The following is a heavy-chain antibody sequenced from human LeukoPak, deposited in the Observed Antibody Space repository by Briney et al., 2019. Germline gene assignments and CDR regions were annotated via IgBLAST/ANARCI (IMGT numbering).Heavy chain of an antibody. CDR2: ISGSGGST. CDR3: AKEKTDFTVTTKQAFDP. CDR1: GFTFSSYA. D-gene: IGHD4-17*01. V-gene: IGHV3-23*01. J-gene: IGHJ5*02. Sequence: PGESLRLSCAASGFTFSSYAMSWVRQAPGKGLEWVSAISGSGGSTYYTDSVKGRFTISRDNSKNTLYLQMNSLRAEDTAVYYCAKEKTDFTVTTKQAFDPWGQGTLVTVSS.